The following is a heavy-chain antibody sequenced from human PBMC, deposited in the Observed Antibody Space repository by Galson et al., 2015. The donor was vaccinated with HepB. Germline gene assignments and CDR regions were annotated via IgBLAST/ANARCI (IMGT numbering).Heavy chain of an antibody. CDR3: AKGTTNIDY. D-gene: IGHD1-1*01. CDR2: IGVNAGST. CDR1: GFTFSSLS. J-gene: IGHJ4*02. V-gene: IGHV3-23*01. Sequence: SLRLSCAASGFTFSSLSMTWVRQAPGKGLECVSAIGVNAGSTYYADSVKGRFTISRDNSKNMLYLQMNNLRAEDTAVYYCAKGTTNIDYWGQGTLVTVSS.